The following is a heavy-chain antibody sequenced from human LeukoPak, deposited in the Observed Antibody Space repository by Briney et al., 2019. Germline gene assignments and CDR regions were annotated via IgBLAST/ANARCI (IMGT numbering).Heavy chain of an antibody. V-gene: IGHV5-51*01. D-gene: IGHD6-13*01. Sequence: GESLKISCKGSGYSFTSYWIGWVRQMPGKGLEWMGIIYPGDSDTRYSPSFQGQGTISADKSISTAYLQWSSLKASDTAMYHCARQAHIAAAGTGNYYYYMDVWGKGTTVTISS. CDR1: GYSFTSYW. CDR2: IYPGDSDT. J-gene: IGHJ6*03. CDR3: ARQAHIAAAGTGNYYYYMDV.